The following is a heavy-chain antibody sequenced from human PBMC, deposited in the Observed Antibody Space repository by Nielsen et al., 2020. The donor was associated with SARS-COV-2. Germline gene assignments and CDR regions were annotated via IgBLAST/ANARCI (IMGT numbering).Heavy chain of an antibody. V-gene: IGHV3-74*01. CDR3: ASDSNSYNYYYYYGMDV. Sequence: GGSLRLSCTASGFTFTAYWMHWVRQAPGKGLTWVSHINFDGTGTSYADSVKGRFTISRDNAKNTVNLQMNSLRAEDTAVYYCASDSNSYNYYYYYGMDVWGQGTTVTVSS. CDR1: GFTFTAYW. J-gene: IGHJ6*02. D-gene: IGHD2-2*01. CDR2: INFDGTGT.